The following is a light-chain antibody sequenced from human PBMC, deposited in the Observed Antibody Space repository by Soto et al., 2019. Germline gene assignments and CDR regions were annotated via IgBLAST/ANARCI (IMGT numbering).Light chain of an antibody. Sequence: QSALTQPASVSGSPGQSITISCTGTSSDVGGYNYVSWYQQNPGKAPKLMIYDVNNRPSGVSYRFSGSKSGNTASLTISGLQAEDEADYYCSSYTRSSTRVFGTGTKVTVL. CDR3: SSYTRSSTRV. J-gene: IGLJ1*01. CDR1: SSDVGGYNY. CDR2: DVN. V-gene: IGLV2-14*01.